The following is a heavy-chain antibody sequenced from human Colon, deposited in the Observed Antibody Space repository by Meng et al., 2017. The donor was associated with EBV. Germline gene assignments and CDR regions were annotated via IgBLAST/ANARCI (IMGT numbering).Heavy chain of an antibody. CDR2: VNPSGST. V-gene: IGHV4-34*01. CDR1: GASFSGYY. CDR3: ARVGGLDGYRLGGDY. D-gene: IGHD5-24*01. Sequence: QVQVQQSGAGLLKPLETLSLTCGVYGASFSGYYWSWIRQPPGKGLEWIGEVNPSGSTNYSPSLKSRVTISVDTSKNQFSLRLNSVTAADTAVYYCARVGGLDGYRLGGDYWGQGALVTVSS. J-gene: IGHJ4*02.